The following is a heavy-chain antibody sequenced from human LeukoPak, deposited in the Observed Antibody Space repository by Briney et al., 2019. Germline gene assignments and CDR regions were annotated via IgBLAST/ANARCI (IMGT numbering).Heavy chain of an antibody. Sequence: PGGSLRLSCVASEFTFSSYAMSWVRQAPGKGLEWVSGITSSGDSTYYTDSVKGRFTISRDNSKNTLYLQMNSLRAEDSAVYYCAKPPEYFDLLGRGTLVTVSS. D-gene: IGHD1-14*01. CDR3: AKPPEYFDL. CDR2: ITSSGDST. V-gene: IGHV3-23*01. CDR1: EFTFSSYA. J-gene: IGHJ2*01.